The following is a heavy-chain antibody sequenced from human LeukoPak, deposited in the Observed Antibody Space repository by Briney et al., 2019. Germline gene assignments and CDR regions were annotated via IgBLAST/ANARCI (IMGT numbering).Heavy chain of an antibody. CDR2: IYSGGST. CDR3: ARGGQWLVRYFDY. D-gene: IGHD6-19*01. J-gene: IGHJ4*02. V-gene: IGHV3-66*01. CDR1: GFTVSSNY. Sequence: GGSLRLSCAASGFTVSSNYMSWVRQVPGKGLEWVSVIYSGGSTYYADSVKGRFTISRDNSKNTLYLQMNSLRAEDTAVYYCARGGQWLVRYFDYWGQGTLVTVSS.